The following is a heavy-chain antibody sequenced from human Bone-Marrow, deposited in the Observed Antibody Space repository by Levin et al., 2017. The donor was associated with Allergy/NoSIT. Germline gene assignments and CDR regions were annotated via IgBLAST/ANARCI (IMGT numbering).Heavy chain of an antibody. V-gene: IGHV4-39*01. J-gene: IGHJ3*01. CDR2: VYYSGIT. D-gene: IGHD3-9*01. CDR1: GAYISSSSYQ. CDR3: ARLDWILSSDAYDV. Sequence: SETLSLTCSVSGAYISSSSYQWGWIRQPPGKGLEWIGTVYYSGITYYNPSLKSRLSLSADLSNNQFSLNLSSVTAAETAVYCCARLDWILSSDAYDVWGQGTMVTVSS.